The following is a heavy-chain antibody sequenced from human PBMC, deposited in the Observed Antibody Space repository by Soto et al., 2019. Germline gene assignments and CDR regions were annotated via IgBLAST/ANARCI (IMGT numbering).Heavy chain of an antibody. CDR2: IGGSGGTT. CDR3: ARNSGYDYYDSTGIEW. D-gene: IGHD5-12*01. CDR1: VFTFSSYA. J-gene: IGHJ4*02. Sequence: PWGPLRLSCAASVFTFSSYAMTWARRAPGKGLEWVSAIGGSGGTTYYADSVKGRITISRDNSRNTLYLQMNSLRAEDTAVYYCARNSGYDYYDSTGIEWWGQGTLVTVSS. V-gene: IGHV3-23*01.